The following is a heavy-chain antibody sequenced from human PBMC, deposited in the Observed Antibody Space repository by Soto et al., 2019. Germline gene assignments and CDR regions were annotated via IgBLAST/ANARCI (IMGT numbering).Heavy chain of an antibody. CDR1: GGSISSSSYY. D-gene: IGHD5-12*01. V-gene: IGHV4-61*01. J-gene: IGHJ4*02. CDR3: AREGNLGRWLQPLDF. CDR2: IHYNGNT. Sequence: PSETLSLTCTVSGGSISSSSYYWSWVRQPPGKGLEWIGNIHYNGNTKYNPSLKSRVSMSVDTSKNQFSLRLISVTAADTAKYFCAREGNLGRWLQPLDFWGQGTLVTVSS.